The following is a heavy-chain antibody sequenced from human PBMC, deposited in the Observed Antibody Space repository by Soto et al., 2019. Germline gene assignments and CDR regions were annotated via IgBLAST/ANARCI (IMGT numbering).Heavy chain of an antibody. CDR2: TYHSAST. J-gene: IGHJ4*02. CDR1: GGSISSGGYS. V-gene: IGHV4-30-2*01. CDR3: ASVPDY. Sequence: QLQLQESGSGLVKPSQTLSLTCAVSGGSISSGGYSWTWMRQPPGKGLEWIGYTYHSASTYYNPSLKSRVTIAVGRSKNQFSVELSSVTAAFPAVYYCASVPDYWGQGTLVTVSS. D-gene: IGHD6-6*01.